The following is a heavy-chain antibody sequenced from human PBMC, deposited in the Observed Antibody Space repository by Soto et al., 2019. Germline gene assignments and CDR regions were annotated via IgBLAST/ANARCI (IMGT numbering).Heavy chain of an antibody. D-gene: IGHD6-19*01. CDR3: ARHIAVAGIFDY. V-gene: IGHV3-30-3*01. CDR2: ISYDGSNK. CDR1: GFTFSSYA. Sequence: QVQLVESGGGVVQPGRSLRLSCAASGFTFSSYAMHWVRQAPGKGLEWVAVISYDGSNKYYADSVKGRFTISRDNSKNTLYLQMNSLRAEDTGVYYCARHIAVAGIFDYWGQGTLVTVSS. J-gene: IGHJ4*02.